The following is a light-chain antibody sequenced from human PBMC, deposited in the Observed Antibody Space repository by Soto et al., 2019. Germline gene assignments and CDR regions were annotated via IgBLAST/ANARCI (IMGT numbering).Light chain of an antibody. CDR1: QSVASN. J-gene: IGKJ5*01. Sequence: EIVMTQSPASLSVSPGESVTLSCRASQSVASNLAWYQXKLGQTXXXXXXGXSTRATGVPARFSGSGSGTDFTLTISSLQAADFAVYHCQHYNNWPITFGQGTRLEIK. V-gene: IGKV3-15*01. CDR2: GXS. CDR3: QHYNNWPIT.